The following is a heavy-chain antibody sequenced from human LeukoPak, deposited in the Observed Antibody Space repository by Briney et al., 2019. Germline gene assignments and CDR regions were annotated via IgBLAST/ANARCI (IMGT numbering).Heavy chain of an antibody. CDR2: IYYSGST. J-gene: IGHJ4*02. CDR1: GGSISSYY. V-gene: IGHV4-59*01. Sequence: SQTLSLTCTVAGGSISSYYWSWIRHPPGKGLEWIGYIYYSGSTNYNPSLKSRVTISVDTSKNQFSLKLSSVTTADTAVYYCARVSVGATTGFDYWGQGTLVTVSS. CDR3: ARVSVGATTGFDY. D-gene: IGHD1-26*01.